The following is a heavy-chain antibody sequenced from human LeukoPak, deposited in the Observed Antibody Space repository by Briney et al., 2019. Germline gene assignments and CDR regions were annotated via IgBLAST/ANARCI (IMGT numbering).Heavy chain of an antibody. D-gene: IGHD2-2*02. CDR1: GFTFSSYA. CDR3: ARDLYTHYYFYY. V-gene: IGHV3-30-3*01. Sequence: GGSLRLSCAASGFTFSSYAMHWVRQAPGKGLEWVAVISYDGSNKYYADSVKGRFTISRDNSKNTLYLQMNSLRAEDTAVYYCARDLYTHYYFYYWGQGTLVTGSS. CDR2: ISYDGSNK. J-gene: IGHJ4*02.